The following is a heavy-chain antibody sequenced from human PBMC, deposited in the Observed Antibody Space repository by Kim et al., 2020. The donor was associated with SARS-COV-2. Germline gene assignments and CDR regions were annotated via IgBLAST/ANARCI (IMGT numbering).Heavy chain of an antibody. CDR1: GFTFTDYF. V-gene: IGHV3-11*06. J-gene: IGHJ4*01. D-gene: IGHD3-10*01. Sequence: GGSLRLSCAASGFTFTDYFMGWIRQAPGKGLEWISYISSRSAYTRYADSVKGRFTISRDNAKKSVSLEMSSLRADDTAVYYCARALWSGDYTYYFDYWG. CDR2: ISSRSAYT. CDR3: ARALWSGDYTYYFDY.